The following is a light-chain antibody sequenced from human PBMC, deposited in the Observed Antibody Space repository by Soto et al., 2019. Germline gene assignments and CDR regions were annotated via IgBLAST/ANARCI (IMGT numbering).Light chain of an antibody. CDR2: GNS. J-gene: IGLJ7*01. V-gene: IGLV1-40*01. CDR1: SSNIGADYD. CDR3: QSYDSSLSGPV. Sequence: QSVLTQPPSVSGAPGQRVTISCTGSSSNIGADYDVHWYQQLPGTAPKLLIYGNSNRPSGVPDRFSGSKSGTSAYLAITGLQAEDEADYYCQSYDSSLSGPVFGGGTQLTVL.